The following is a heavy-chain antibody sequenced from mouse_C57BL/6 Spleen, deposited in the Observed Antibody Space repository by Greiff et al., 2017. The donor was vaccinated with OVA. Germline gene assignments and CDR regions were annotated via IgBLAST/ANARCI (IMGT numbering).Heavy chain of an antibody. V-gene: IGHV1-76*01. CDR3: AREGLRYYFDY. J-gene: IGHJ2*01. CDR2: IYPGSGNT. CDR1: GYTFTDYY. Sequence: VQGVESGAELVRPGASVKLSCKASGYTFTDYYINWVKQRPGQGLEWIARIYPGSGNTYYNEKFKGKATLTAEKSSSTAYMQLSSLTSEDSAVYFCAREGLRYYFDYWGQGTTLTVSS. D-gene: IGHD1-1*01.